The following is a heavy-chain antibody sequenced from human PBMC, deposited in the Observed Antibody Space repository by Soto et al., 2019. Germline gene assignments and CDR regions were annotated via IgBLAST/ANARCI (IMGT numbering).Heavy chain of an antibody. J-gene: IGHJ5*02. Sequence: PSETLSLTCTVSGGSISSSSYYWGWIRQPPGKGLEWIGSIYYSGSTYYNPSLKSRVTISVDTSKNQFSLKLSSVTAADTAVYYCARAPQAVAANWFDPWGQGTLVTVS. CDR3: ARAPQAVAANWFDP. CDR2: IYYSGST. CDR1: GGSISSSSYY. V-gene: IGHV4-39*01. D-gene: IGHD6-19*01.